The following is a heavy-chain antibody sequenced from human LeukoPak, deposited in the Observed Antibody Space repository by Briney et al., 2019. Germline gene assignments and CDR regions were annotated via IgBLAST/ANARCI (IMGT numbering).Heavy chain of an antibody. CDR3: AKDIAAAGPYYYYYGMDV. J-gene: IGHJ6*02. D-gene: IGHD6-13*01. Sequence: GGSLRLSCAASGFTVSSYGMHWVRQAPGKGLEWVAVISYDGTNKYYADSVKGRFTISRDNSKNTLYLQMNSLRAEDTAVYYCAKDIAAAGPYYYYYGMDVWGQGTTVTVSS. CDR2: ISYDGTNK. CDR1: GFTVSSYG. V-gene: IGHV3-30*18.